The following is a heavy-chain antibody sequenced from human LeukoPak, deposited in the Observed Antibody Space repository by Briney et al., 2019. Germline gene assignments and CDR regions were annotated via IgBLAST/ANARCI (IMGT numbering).Heavy chain of an antibody. Sequence: SETPSLTCTVSGVSISSYDWSWIRQPPGKGLEWIGYIYYSGSTNYNPSLNSRVTFSVATSKNQFSLKLRSVTAADTAVYYCARSGSYYYDSSGSFFDYWGQGTLVTVSS. V-gene: IGHV4-59*01. D-gene: IGHD3-22*01. CDR3: ARSGSYYYDSSGSFFDY. CDR1: GVSISSYD. CDR2: IYYSGST. J-gene: IGHJ4*02.